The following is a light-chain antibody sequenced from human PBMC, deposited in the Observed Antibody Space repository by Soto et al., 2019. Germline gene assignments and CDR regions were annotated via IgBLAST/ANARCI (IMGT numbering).Light chain of an antibody. J-gene: IGKJ1*01. Sequence: DTPMTQSPSTLSASVGDRVTITCRASQSISSWLAWYQQKPGKAPKLLIYDASSLESGVPSRFSGSGSGTEFTLTISSLQPDDFATYYCQQYNSYSWTFGQGTKVAIK. CDR2: DAS. CDR3: QQYNSYSWT. V-gene: IGKV1-5*01. CDR1: QSISSW.